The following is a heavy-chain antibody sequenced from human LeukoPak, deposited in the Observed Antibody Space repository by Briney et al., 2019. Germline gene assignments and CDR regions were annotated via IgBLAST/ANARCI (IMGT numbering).Heavy chain of an antibody. CDR3: AKLYGKVVTATSSRYFDL. J-gene: IGHJ2*01. Sequence: GGSLRLSCAASEFSVGSNYMTWVRQAPGKGLEWISYISGRGEAIFYADSVQGRFTISRDNSKNTLYLQMNSLRAEDTAVYYCAKLYGKVVTATSSRYFDLWGRGTLVTVSS. CDR2: ISGRGEAI. D-gene: IGHD2-21*02. V-gene: IGHV3-48*01. CDR1: EFSVGSNY.